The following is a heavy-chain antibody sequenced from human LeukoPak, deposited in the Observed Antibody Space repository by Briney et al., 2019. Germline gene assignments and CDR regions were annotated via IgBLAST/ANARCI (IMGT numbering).Heavy chain of an antibody. Sequence: GGSLRLSCAASGFTFSDYYMSWIRQAPGKGLEWVSYISSGSSYTNYADSVKGRFTISRDNAKNSLYLQMNSLRAEDTAVYYCARAQGSIAVPDYWGQGTLVTVSS. CDR1: GFTFSDYY. J-gene: IGHJ4*02. CDR2: ISSGSSYT. D-gene: IGHD6-19*01. V-gene: IGHV3-11*06. CDR3: ARAQGSIAVPDY.